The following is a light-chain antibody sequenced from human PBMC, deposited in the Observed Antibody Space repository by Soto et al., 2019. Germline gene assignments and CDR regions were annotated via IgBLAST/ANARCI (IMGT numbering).Light chain of an antibody. CDR2: GIS. V-gene: IGKV3D-15*01. CDR1: QSVNSN. CDR3: KQHGQWPIT. Sequence: EIVMTQSPATLSVSPGERATLSCRASQSVNSNYLAWYQQKPGQAPRLLIYGISKRATDIPDRFSGSGSGTEFTLTIRSLQPEDFATYYCKQHGQWPITFGQGTRLEIK. J-gene: IGKJ5*01.